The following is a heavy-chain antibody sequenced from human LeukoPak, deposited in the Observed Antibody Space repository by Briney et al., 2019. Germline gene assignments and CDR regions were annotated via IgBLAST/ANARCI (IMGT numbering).Heavy chain of an antibody. V-gene: IGHV1-18*01. J-gene: IGHJ4*02. Sequence: GASVKVSCKASGYTFTNYGINWVRQAPGQGLEWMGGISTYNGNTNYAQRLQGRVTMTTDTSTSTAYMELRSLRSDDTAVFYCARGTRPGPLLHLAYWGQGTRVTVSS. D-gene: IGHD2-2*01. CDR3: ARGTRPGPLLHLAY. CDR1: GYTFTNYG. CDR2: ISTYNGNT.